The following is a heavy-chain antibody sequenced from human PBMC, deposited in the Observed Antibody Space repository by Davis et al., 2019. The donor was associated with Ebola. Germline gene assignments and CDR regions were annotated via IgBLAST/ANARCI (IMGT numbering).Heavy chain of an antibody. CDR1: GGSVSSGSYY. CDR3: ARVWCSSTSCYPNWFDP. Sequence: PSETLSLTCTVSGGSVSSGSYYWSWIRQPPGKGLEWIGYIYYSGSTNYNPSLKSRVTISVDTSKNQFSLKLSSVTAADTAVYYCARVWCSSTSCYPNWFDPWGQGTLVTVSS. J-gene: IGHJ5*02. V-gene: IGHV4-61*01. CDR2: IYYSGST. D-gene: IGHD2-2*01.